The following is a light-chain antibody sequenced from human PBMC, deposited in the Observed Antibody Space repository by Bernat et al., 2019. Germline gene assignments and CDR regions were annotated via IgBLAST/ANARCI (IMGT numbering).Light chain of an antibody. Sequence: QSVLTQPPSASGTPGLRVPISCSGGASNIGASTVNWYQQLPGRVPQLLLYTNNQRRSGVSDRFSGSKSGTSASLAISGLRSEEEADYYCASWDDSLNGPVFGGGTRVSVL. J-gene: IGLJ3*02. CDR3: ASWDDSLNGPV. CDR1: ASNIGAST. V-gene: IGLV1-44*01. CDR2: TNN.